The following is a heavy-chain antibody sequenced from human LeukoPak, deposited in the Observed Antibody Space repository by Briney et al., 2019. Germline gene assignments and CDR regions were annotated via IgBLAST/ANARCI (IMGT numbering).Heavy chain of an antibody. CDR1: GYTFTSHG. Sequence: ASVKVSCKASGYTFTSHGLSWARQAPGQGLEWMGWISIYSGNTNYAQKFQDRISMTTDTSTNTAYMELRSLESDDTAVYYCARDPGGTWGFDYWGQGALVTVSS. V-gene: IGHV1-18*01. CDR2: ISIYSGNT. J-gene: IGHJ4*02. CDR3: ARDPGGTWGFDY. D-gene: IGHD7-27*01.